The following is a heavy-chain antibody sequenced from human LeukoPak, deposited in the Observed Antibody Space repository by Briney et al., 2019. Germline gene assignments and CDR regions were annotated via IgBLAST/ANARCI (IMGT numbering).Heavy chain of an antibody. CDR2: INPNSGGT. Sequence: SVKVSCKASGYTFTGYYMHWVRQAPGQGLEWMGWINPNSGGTNYAQKFQGRVTMTRDTSISTAYMELSRLRSDDTAVYYCARDRGLGPGDFDYWGQGTLVTVSS. CDR3: ARDRGLGPGDFDY. D-gene: IGHD3-16*01. V-gene: IGHV1-2*02. J-gene: IGHJ4*02. CDR1: GYTFTGYY.